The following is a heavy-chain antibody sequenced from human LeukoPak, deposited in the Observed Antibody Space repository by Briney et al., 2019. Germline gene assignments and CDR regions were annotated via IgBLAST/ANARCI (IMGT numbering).Heavy chain of an antibody. V-gene: IGHV1-8*03. Sequence: ASAKVSCKASGYTFTSYDINWVRQATGQGLEWMGWMNPNSGNTGYAQKFQGRVTITRNTSISTAYMELSSLRSEDTAVYYCARAHTSANWFDPWGQGTLVTVSA. J-gene: IGHJ5*02. CDR2: MNPNSGNT. CDR1: GYTFTSYD. D-gene: IGHD3-10*01. CDR3: ARAHTSANWFDP.